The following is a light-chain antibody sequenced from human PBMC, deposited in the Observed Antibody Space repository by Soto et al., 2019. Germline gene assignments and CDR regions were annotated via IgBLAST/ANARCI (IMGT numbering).Light chain of an antibody. J-gene: IGKJ4*01. V-gene: IGKV3-15*01. CDR2: GAS. CDR3: QQYNSWPLA. Sequence: EIVMTQSPATLSVSPGERATLSCRASQSVTSNLAWYHQKPGQPPRLLIYGASTRATGIPARFSGSGSGTEFTLTISSLQSEDFATYYCQQYNSWPLAFGGGTKVDI. CDR1: QSVTSN.